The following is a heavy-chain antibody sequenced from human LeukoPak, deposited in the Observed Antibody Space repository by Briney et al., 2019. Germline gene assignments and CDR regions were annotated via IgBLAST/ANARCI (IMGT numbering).Heavy chain of an antibody. D-gene: IGHD5-24*01. CDR3: IRYGYNLLEYSQH. J-gene: IGHJ1*01. CDR1: GFIFTNAW. V-gene: IGHV3-15*07. Sequence: NPGGSLRLSCAASGFIFTNAWMNWVRQAPGKGLEWAGRIKSKTDGGTTDYAAPVKGRFTVSRDDSKSKLYLQMNSLKTEDTAMYYCIRYGYNLLEYSQHWGQGTLVTVSS. CDR2: IKSKTDGGTT.